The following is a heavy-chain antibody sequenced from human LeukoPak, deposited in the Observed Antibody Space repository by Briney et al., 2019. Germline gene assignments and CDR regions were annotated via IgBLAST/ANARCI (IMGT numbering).Heavy chain of an antibody. Sequence: SETLSLTCTVSGGSISSGGYYWSWIRQPPGKGLEWIGYIYHSGSTYYNPSLKSRVTISVDRSKNQFSLKLSSVTAADTAVYYCARGYGTRGFDYWGQGTLVTVSS. CDR3: ARGYGTRGFDY. V-gene: IGHV4-30-2*01. D-gene: IGHD4-17*01. CDR1: GGSISSGGYY. CDR2: IYHSGST. J-gene: IGHJ4*02.